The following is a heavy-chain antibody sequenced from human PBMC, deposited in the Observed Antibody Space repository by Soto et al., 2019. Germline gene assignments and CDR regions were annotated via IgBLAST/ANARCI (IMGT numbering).Heavy chain of an antibody. J-gene: IGHJ6*02. CDR2: IYPIDSDT. V-gene: IGHV5-51*01. D-gene: IGHD4-17*01. Sequence: GESLKISCKVSGDSFNSNWIAWVRQRPGRGLEWMGIIYPIDSDTRYSPSFQGQVTISVDRSVNSAFLQWRSLKASDTATYYCARRSAVTTFYFYGMDVWGQGATV. CDR1: GDSFNSNW. CDR3: ARRSAVTTFYFYGMDV.